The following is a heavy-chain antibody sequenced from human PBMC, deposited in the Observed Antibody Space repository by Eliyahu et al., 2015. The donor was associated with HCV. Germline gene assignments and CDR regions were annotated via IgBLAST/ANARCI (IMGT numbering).Heavy chain of an antibody. CDR1: GGSITTYY. CDR3: ASGGGGIAVAGTGGWFDP. CDR2: IPYRGST. Sequence: QVQLQESGPGLVKPSETLSLTCTXSGGSITTYYWSWIRQPPGKGLEWXGDIPYRGSTNYNPPLKSRVTIXVDTSKXQFSLILTSVTAADTAVYYCASGGGGIAVAGTGGWFDPWGQGTLVTVSS. V-gene: IGHV4-59*01. J-gene: IGHJ5*02. D-gene: IGHD6-19*01.